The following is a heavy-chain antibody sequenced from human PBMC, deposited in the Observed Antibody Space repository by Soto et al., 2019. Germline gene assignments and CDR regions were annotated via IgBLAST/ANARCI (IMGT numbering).Heavy chain of an antibody. CDR2: IMPTFGTP. CDR3: ARSPGITGTRASQYAMEV. Sequence: QVQLVQSGAEVKKPGSSVRVSCKASGDTFNTFAISWVRQAPGQGLQWMGGIMPTFGTPDYAQHFPGRVTIRAEESTNSAYLELSSLRSEDTAVYDWARSPGITGTRASQYAMEVWGQGTTVTVSS. CDR1: GDTFNTFA. V-gene: IGHV1-69*01. D-gene: IGHD1-20*01. J-gene: IGHJ6*02.